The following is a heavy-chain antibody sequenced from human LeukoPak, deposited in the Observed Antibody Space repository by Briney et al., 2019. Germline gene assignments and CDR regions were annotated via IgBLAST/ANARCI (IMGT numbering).Heavy chain of an antibody. J-gene: IGHJ6*03. D-gene: IGHD2-15*01. CDR1: VFTSDDYG. CDR3: ARGKCSGPRVRYYYYMDV. CDR2: INWNVGST. V-gene: IGHV3-20*04. Sequence: GGSLRLSCAASVFTSDDYGMSWVRQAPGKGLEWGSGINWNVGSTGHADSVKGPFTISRDNTKNSLYLQMNSLRADDMALYYCARGKCSGPRVRYYYYMDVWGKGTTVTVSS.